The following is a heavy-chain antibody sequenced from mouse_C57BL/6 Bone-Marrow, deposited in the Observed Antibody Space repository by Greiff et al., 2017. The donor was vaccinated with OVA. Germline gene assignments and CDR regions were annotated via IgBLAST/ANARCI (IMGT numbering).Heavy chain of an antibody. CDR2: ICGDGST. J-gene: IGHJ3*01. D-gene: IGHD3-3*01. Sequence: VKLVESGPGLVAPSQSLSITCTVSGFSFTSYGVSWVRQPPGQGLEWLGVICGDGSTTYHSALISRLSISKDNSKSPVFLKLNRLQTDDTATYYCAKEGGSFAYWGQGTRVTVAA. V-gene: IGHV2-3*01. CDR1: GFSFTSYG. CDR3: AKEGGSFAY.